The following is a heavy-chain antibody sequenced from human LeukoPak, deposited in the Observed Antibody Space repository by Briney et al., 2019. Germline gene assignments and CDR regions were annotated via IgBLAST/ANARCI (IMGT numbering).Heavy chain of an antibody. D-gene: IGHD3-10*01. J-gene: IGHJ3*02. CDR1: GYTFTSYY. Sequence: ASVNVSCKSSGYTFTSYYMHWVRQAPGQGLEWMGIINPSGGSTSYAQKFQGRVTMTRDTSTSTVYMELSSLRSEDTAVYYCARDPFFGYYGDAFDIWGQGTMVTVSS. V-gene: IGHV1-46*01. CDR2: INPSGGST. CDR3: ARDPFFGYYGDAFDI.